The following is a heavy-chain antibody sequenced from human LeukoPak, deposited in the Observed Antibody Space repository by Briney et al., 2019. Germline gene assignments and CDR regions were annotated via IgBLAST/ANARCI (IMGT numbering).Heavy chain of an antibody. Sequence: GGSVRLSCAASGFTFSISCMCWIRQAPGKGLEWISYINPGGDDIYYTDSVKGRFTISRDNTKDSLYLQLDSLRADDTAMYYCARGKGLGNGAHFDLWGQGTLVTVSS. D-gene: IGHD5/OR15-5a*01. J-gene: IGHJ4*02. CDR1: GFTFSISC. CDR3: ARGKGLGNGAHFDL. V-gene: IGHV3-11*01. CDR2: INPGGDDI.